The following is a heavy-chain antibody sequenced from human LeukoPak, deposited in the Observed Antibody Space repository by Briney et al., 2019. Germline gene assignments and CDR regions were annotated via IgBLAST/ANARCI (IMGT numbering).Heavy chain of an antibody. V-gene: IGHV4-59*02. Sequence: PSETLSLTCGISGASVRSHLWSWIRQTPGMGLEWIGYISNRGSTAYNPSLRSRVTISVDAPKNEVSLNVRSVSPADTAVYYCAKDVSGTYYAFDVWGQGRTV. D-gene: IGHD3-22*01. CDR1: GASVRSHL. CDR3: AKDVSGTYYAFDV. J-gene: IGHJ3*01. CDR2: ISNRGST.